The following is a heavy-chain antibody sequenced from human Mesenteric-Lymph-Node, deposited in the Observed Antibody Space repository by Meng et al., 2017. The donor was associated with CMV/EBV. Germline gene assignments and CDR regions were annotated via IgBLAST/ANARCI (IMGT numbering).Heavy chain of an antibody. V-gene: IGHV4-39*07. CDR2: IYRDGST. CDR3: ATMGWGTAVSG. CDR1: GAAITSSTYY. Sequence: SETLSLTCTVSGAAITSSTYYWGWIRQPPGKGPEWIGSIYRDGSTNYNPSLMIRVMISLDTSKNQISLKVASVTAADTAVYYCATMGWGTAVSGWGQGTLVTVSS. J-gene: IGHJ4*02. D-gene: IGHD3-10*01.